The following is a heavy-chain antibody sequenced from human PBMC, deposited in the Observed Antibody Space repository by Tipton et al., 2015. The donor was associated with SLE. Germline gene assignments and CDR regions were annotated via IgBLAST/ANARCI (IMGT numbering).Heavy chain of an antibody. CDR3: ARDRRSYYDYYYGMDV. Sequence: QLVQSGAEVKKPGASVKVSCKASGYTFTGYGISWVRQAPGQGLEWMGWISAYNGNTNYAQKLQGRVTMTTDTSTSTAYMELRSLTSDDTAVYYCARDRRSYYDYYYGMDVWGQGTTVTVSS. V-gene: IGHV1-18*01. CDR2: ISAYNGNT. J-gene: IGHJ6*02. D-gene: IGHD1-26*01. CDR1: GYTFTGYG.